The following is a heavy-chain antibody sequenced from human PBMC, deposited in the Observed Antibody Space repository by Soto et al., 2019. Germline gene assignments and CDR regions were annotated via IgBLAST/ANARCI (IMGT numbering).Heavy chain of an antibody. CDR3: ARGGNYDILTGYPAALHAFDY. V-gene: IGHV4-59*01. CDR2: IYYSGST. CDR1: GGSIRSYY. D-gene: IGHD3-9*01. Sequence: SVTLTLTCNVSGGSIRSYYWSWIRQPTGKGLEWIGYIYYSGSTNYNPSLKSRVTISVDTSKNQFSLKLSCVTAADTAVYYCARGGNYDILTGYPAALHAFDYWGQGTLVTVSS. J-gene: IGHJ4*02.